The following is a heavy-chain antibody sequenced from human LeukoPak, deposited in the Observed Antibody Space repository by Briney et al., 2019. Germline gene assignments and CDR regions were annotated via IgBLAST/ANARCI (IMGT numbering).Heavy chain of an antibody. J-gene: IGHJ4*02. CDR3: AKDPQDIVVVPAAQGDY. CDR1: GFTFSNYW. D-gene: IGHD2-2*01. CDR2: INSDGRST. V-gene: IGHV3-74*01. Sequence: GGSLRLSCVASGFTFSNYWIHWVRQAPGKGLVWVSRINSDGRSTDYADSVKGRFTISRDNSKNTLYLQMNSLRAEDTAVYYCAKDPQDIVVVPAAQGDYWGQGTLVTVSS.